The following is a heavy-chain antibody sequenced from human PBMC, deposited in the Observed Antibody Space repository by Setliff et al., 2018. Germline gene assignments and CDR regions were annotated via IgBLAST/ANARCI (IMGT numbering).Heavy chain of an antibody. CDR2: ISAYNGNT. CDR1: GYTFTSYG. D-gene: IGHD3-3*01. J-gene: IGHJ6*03. V-gene: IGHV1-18*01. Sequence: ASVKVSCKASGYTFTSYGISWVRQAPGQGLEWMGWISAYNGNTNYAQKLQGRVTMTTDTSTSTAYMELRSLRSDDTAVYYCARDGSPPYYNFWSGCPDNYYMDVWGKGTTVTVSS. CDR3: ARDGSPPYYNFWSGCPDNYYMDV.